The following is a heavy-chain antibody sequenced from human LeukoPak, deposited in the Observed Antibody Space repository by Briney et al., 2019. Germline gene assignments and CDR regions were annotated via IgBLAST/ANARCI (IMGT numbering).Heavy chain of an antibody. J-gene: IGHJ5*02. Sequence: SETLSLTCTVSGYSISSGYYWGWIRPPPGKGLEWIGSIYHSGSTYYNPSLKSRVTISVDTSKNQFSLKLTSVTAADTAVYYCVRGPYGSGISNWFDPWGQGTLVIVSS. D-gene: IGHD3-10*01. CDR2: IYHSGST. CDR1: GYSISSGYY. V-gene: IGHV4-38-2*02. CDR3: VRGPYGSGISNWFDP.